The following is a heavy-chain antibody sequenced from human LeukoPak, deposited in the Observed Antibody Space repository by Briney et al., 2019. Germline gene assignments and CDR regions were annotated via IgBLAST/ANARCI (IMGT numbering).Heavy chain of an antibody. J-gene: IGHJ4*02. Sequence: GGSLRLSCAASGFTVSSNYMSWVRQAPGKGLEWVSVIYSGGSTYYADSVKGRFTISRDNSKNTLYLQMDSLRAEDTAVYYCARDIAAAGLFFDYWGQGTLVTVSS. CDR1: GFTVSSNY. D-gene: IGHD6-13*01. CDR3: ARDIAAAGLFFDY. V-gene: IGHV3-66*01. CDR2: IYSGGST.